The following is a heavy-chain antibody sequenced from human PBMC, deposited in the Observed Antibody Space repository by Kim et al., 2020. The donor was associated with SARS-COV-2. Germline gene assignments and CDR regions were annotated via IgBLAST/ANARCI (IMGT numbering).Heavy chain of an antibody. CDR3: ARAAAAGHDAFDI. J-gene: IGHJ3*02. Sequence: GGSLRLSCAVSGFTFSDYYMSWIRQAPGKGLEWVSYISSSGSTIYYADSVKGRFTISRDNAKNSLYLQMNSLRAEDTAVYYCARAAAAGHDAFDIWGQGTMVTVSS. CDR1: GFTFSDYY. D-gene: IGHD6-13*01. V-gene: IGHV3-11*01. CDR2: ISSSGSTI.